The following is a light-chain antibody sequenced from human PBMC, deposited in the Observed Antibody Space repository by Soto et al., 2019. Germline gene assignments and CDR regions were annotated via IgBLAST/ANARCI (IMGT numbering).Light chain of an antibody. V-gene: IGKV3-15*01. CDR2: GAS. CDR1: QSVNSY. Sequence: ETVMTQSPATLSVSPGERATLSCRAGQSVNSYLAWYQQKPGQAPRLLIRGASARATGIPARFSGSGSGTEFTPTISSLQSEDFAVYYCQQYNQWPLTFGGGTKVEI. J-gene: IGKJ4*01. CDR3: QQYNQWPLT.